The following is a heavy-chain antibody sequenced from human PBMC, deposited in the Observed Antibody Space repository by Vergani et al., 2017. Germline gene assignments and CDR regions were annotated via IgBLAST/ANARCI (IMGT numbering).Heavy chain of an antibody. CDR2: ISWNSNSI. V-gene: IGHV3-9*02. D-gene: IGHD6-6*01. CDR3: AKDLRTSSGVGWFDP. J-gene: IGHJ5*02. Sequence: EVQLEESGGGLVLPGRSLRLSCVASGFTSAGYAMHWVRQAPGKGLEWVSGISWNSNSIGYSDSVKGRFTISRDKAKNSLYLQMNSLRAEDTALYYFAKDLRTSSGVGWFDPWGQGTLVTVSS. CDR1: GFTSAGYA.